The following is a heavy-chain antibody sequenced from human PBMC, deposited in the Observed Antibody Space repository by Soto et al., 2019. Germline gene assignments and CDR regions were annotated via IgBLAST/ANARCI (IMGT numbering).Heavy chain of an antibody. V-gene: IGHV3-9*01. CDR2: ISWNSGSI. J-gene: IGHJ5*02. D-gene: IGHD2-8*01. CDR3: AIDRCTNGVCYTGWFDP. Sequence: GGSLRLSCAASGFTFDDYAMHWVRQALGKGLEWVSGISWNSGSIGYADSVKGRFTISRDNAKNSLYLQMNSLRAEDTALYYCAIDRCTNGVCYTGWFDPWGQGTLVTVSS. CDR1: GFTFDDYA.